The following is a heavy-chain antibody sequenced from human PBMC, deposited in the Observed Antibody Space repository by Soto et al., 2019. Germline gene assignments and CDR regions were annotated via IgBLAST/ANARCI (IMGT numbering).Heavy chain of an antibody. CDR3: AKGRYNWNLGRYYYYGMDV. V-gene: IGHV3-23*01. D-gene: IGHD1-20*01. CDR1: GFTFSSYA. CDR2: ISGSGGST. J-gene: IGHJ6*02. Sequence: GGSLRLSCAASGFTFSSYAMSWVRQAPGKGLEWVSAISGSGGSTYYADSVKGRFTISRDNSKNTLYLQMNSLRAEDTAVYYCAKGRYNWNLGRYYYYGMDVWGQGTTVTVSS.